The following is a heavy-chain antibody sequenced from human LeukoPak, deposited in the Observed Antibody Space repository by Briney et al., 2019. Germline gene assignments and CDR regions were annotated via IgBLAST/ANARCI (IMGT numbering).Heavy chain of an antibody. D-gene: IGHD1-14*01. CDR2: IYYSGST. CDR1: DGSISSYY. V-gene: IGHV4-59*01. CDR3: ARAPLKYKGVGDAFDI. J-gene: IGHJ3*02. Sequence: SETLSLTCTVSDGSISSYYWSWIRQPPGKGLEWIGYIYYSGSTNYNPSLKSRVTISVDTSKNQFSLKLSSVTAADTAVYYCARAPLKYKGVGDAFDIWGQGTMVTVSS.